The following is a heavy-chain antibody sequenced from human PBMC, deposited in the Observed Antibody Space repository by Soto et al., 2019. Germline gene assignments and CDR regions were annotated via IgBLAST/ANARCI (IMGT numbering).Heavy chain of an antibody. Sequence: GGSLRLSCAASGFTFSSYDMHWVRQATGKGLEWVSAIGTAGAKYYPGSVKGRFTISRENAKNSLYLQMNSLRAGDTAVYYCARAQSLYSSSWSHDAFDIWGQGTMVTVSS. CDR2: IGTAGAK. D-gene: IGHD6-13*01. CDR3: ARAQSLYSSSWSHDAFDI. J-gene: IGHJ3*02. CDR1: GFTFSSYD. V-gene: IGHV3-13*01.